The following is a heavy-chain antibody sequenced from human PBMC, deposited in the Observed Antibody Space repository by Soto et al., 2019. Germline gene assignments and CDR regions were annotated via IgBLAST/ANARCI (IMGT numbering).Heavy chain of an antibody. Sequence: QVQLVESGGGVVQPGRSLRLSCAASGFTFSSYAMHWVRQAPGKGLEWVAVISYDGSNKYYADSVKGRFTISRDNSKNTLYLQMNSLRAEDTAVYYCASEVGATTAWGQGTLVTVSS. CDR3: ASEVGATTA. CDR2: ISYDGSNK. CDR1: GFTFSSYA. V-gene: IGHV3-30-3*01. D-gene: IGHD1-26*01. J-gene: IGHJ5*02.